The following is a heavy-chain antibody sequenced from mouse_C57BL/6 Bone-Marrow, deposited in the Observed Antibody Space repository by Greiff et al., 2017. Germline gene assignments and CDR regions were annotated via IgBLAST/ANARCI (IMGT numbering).Heavy chain of an antibody. CDR3: SRLLYDAFPWYFDV. Sequence: VQLQQPGAELVRPGTSVKLSCKASGYTFTSYWMHWVKQRPGQGLEWIGVIDPSDSYTNYNQKFKGKATLTVDTSSSTAYMQLSILTSEDSAVYYCSRLLYDAFPWYFDVWGTGTTVTVSS. V-gene: IGHV1-59*01. CDR2: IDPSDSYT. D-gene: IGHD2-12*01. J-gene: IGHJ1*03. CDR1: GYTFTSYW.